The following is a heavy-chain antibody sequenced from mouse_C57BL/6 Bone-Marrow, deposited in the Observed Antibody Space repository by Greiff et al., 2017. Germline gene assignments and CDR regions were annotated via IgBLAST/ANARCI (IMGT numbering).Heavy chain of an antibody. CDR2: IDPENGDT. CDR1: GFNIKDDY. D-gene: IGHD2-12*01. CDR3: TTHYRDAMDY. J-gene: IGHJ4*01. Sequence: EVQLQQSGAELVRPGASVKLSCTASGFNIKDDYMHWVKQRPEQGLEWIGWIDPENGDTEYASKFQGKATITADTSSNTAYLQLSSLTSEDTAVYYCTTHYRDAMDYWGQGTSVTVSS. V-gene: IGHV14-4*01.